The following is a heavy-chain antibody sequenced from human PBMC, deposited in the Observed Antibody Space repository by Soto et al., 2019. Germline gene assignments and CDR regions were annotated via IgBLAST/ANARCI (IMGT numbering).Heavy chain of an antibody. V-gene: IGHV1-69*13. Sequence: SVKVSCKASGGTFSSYAISWVRQAPGQGLEWMGGIIPIFGTANYAQKFQGRVTITADESTSTAYMELSSLRSEDTAVYYCASRRHCSSTSCYHYYYYYGMDVWGQGTTVTVSS. D-gene: IGHD2-2*01. CDR1: GGTFSSYA. CDR3: ASRRHCSSTSCYHYYYYYGMDV. J-gene: IGHJ6*02. CDR2: IIPIFGTA.